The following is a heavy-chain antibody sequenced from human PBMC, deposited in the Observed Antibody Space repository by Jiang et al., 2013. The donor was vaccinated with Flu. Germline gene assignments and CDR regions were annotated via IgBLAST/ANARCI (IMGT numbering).Heavy chain of an antibody. D-gene: IGHD2-2*01. CDR2: IYTSGST. CDR1: GGSISSYY. Sequence: TCTVSGGSISSYYWSWIRQPAGKGLEWIGRIYTSGSTNXKPLPSRVEVTMSVDTSKNQFSLKLSSVTAADTAVYYCARGDIVVVPAANEGGYYGMDVWGQGTTVTVSS. V-gene: IGHV4-4*07. J-gene: IGHJ6*02. CDR3: ARGDIVVVPAANEGGYYGMDV.